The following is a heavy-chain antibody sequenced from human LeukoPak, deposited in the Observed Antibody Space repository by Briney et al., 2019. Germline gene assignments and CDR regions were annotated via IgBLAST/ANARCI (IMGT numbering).Heavy chain of an antibody. Sequence: SGPTLVNPTQTLTLTCTFSGFSLSTSGVGVGWIRQPPGKALEWLALIYWDDNKRYSPSLKSRLTITKDNSKNQVVLTMTNMDPVDTATYYCAHRFGYSSGWYPRVWGQGTLVTVSS. D-gene: IGHD6-19*01. V-gene: IGHV2-5*02. CDR3: AHRFGYSSGWYPRV. CDR2: IYWDDNK. CDR1: GFSLSTSGVG. J-gene: IGHJ4*02.